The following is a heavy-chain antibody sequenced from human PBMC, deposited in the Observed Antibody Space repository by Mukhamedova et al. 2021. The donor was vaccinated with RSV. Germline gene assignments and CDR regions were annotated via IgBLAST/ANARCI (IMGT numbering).Heavy chain of an antibody. D-gene: IGHD5-18*01. CDR3: ARPVETAIDY. Sequence: GIIYPGDSDTRYSPSFQGQVTISADKSISTAYLQWSSLKASDTPMYYCARPVETAIDYWGQGTLVTVSS. CDR2: IYPGDSDT. V-gene: IGHV5-51*01. J-gene: IGHJ4*02.